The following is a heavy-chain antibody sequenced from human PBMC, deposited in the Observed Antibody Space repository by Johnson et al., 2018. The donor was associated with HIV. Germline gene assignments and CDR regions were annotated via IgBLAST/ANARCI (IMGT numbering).Heavy chain of an antibody. D-gene: IGHD2-21*02. V-gene: IGHV3-74*01. J-gene: IGHJ3*02. CDR2: IKSDGSST. Sequence: EQLVESGGGLVQPGGSLRLSCAASGFTVSSNYMSWVRQAPGKGLVWVSRIKSDGSSTTYADSVKGRFTISRDNAKNTLYLEMKSLRADDTAVYYCVRDDYAFHIWGQGTMVTVSS. CDR1: GFTVSSNY. CDR3: VRDDYAFHI.